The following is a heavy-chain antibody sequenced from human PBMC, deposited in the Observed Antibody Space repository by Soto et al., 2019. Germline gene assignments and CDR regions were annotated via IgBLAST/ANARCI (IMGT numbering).Heavy chain of an antibody. V-gene: IGHV4-39*01. Sequence: QLQLQESGPGLVKPSETLSLTCTVSGGSISSSSYYWGWIRQPPGKGLEWIGSIYYSGSTYYNPSLKSRVTISVDTSKNQFSLKLSSVTAADTAVYYCARSRCSSTSCYYFDYWGQGTLVTVSS. CDR1: GGSISSSSYY. D-gene: IGHD2-2*01. CDR2: IYYSGST. J-gene: IGHJ4*02. CDR3: ARSRCSSTSCYYFDY.